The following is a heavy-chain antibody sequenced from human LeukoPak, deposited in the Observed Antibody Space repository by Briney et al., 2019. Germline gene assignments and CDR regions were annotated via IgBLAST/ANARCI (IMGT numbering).Heavy chain of an antibody. Sequence: GGSLRLSCAASGFTFSNAWMSWVRQAPGKGLEWVGRIKSKTDGGTTDYAAPVKGRFTISRDDSKNTLFLQMNSLKTEDTAVYYCTTDWYYYDTTDYGIRRRFDYWGQGTLVTVSS. D-gene: IGHD3-22*01. CDR3: TTDWYYYDTTDYGIRRRFDY. J-gene: IGHJ4*02. CDR2: IKSKTDGGTT. V-gene: IGHV3-15*01. CDR1: GFTFSNAW.